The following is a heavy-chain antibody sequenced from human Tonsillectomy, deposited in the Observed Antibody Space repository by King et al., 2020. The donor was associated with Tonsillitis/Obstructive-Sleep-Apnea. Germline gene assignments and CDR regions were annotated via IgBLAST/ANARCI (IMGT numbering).Heavy chain of an antibody. CDR3: ARGDIVVVPAAHYYYYYLDV. V-gene: IGHV4-34*01. CDR2: INHSGST. CDR1: GGSFSDYY. D-gene: IGHD2-2*01. J-gene: IGHJ6*03. Sequence: VQLQQWGAGQLKPSETLSLTCAVYGGSFSDYYWNWIRQPPGKGLEWIGEINHSGSTNYNPSLKSRVTISVDTSKNQFSLKLSSVTAADTAVYYCARGDIVVVPAAHYYYYYLDVWGKGTTVTVSS.